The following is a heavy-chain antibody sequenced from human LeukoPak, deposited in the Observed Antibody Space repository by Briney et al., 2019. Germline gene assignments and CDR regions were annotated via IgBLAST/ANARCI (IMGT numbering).Heavy chain of an antibody. CDR2: ISSSGSTI. CDR1: GFTFSSYG. CDR3: AELGITMIGGV. V-gene: IGHV3-48*04. J-gene: IGHJ6*04. D-gene: IGHD3-10*02. Sequence: GSLRLSCAASGFTFSSYGMSWVRQAPGKGLEWVSYISSSGSTIYYADSVKGRFTISRDDAKNSLYLQMNSLRAEDTAVYYCAELGITMIGGVWGKGTTVTISS.